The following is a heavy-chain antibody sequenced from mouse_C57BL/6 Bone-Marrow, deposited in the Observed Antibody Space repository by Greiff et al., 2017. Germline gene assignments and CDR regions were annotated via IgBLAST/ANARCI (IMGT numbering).Heavy chain of an antibody. CDR3: ARSYYYRVWFAY. Sequence: VQLQQSGAELMKPGASVKLSCKATGYTFTGYWIEWVKQRPGHGLEWIGESLTGSGSTNYNEKFKGKATFTAYTSSNTAYMQLSSLTTEDSAIYYCARSYYYRVWFAYWGQGTLVTVSA. D-gene: IGHD1-1*01. J-gene: IGHJ3*01. CDR2: SLTGSGST. V-gene: IGHV1-9*01. CDR1: GYTFTGYW.